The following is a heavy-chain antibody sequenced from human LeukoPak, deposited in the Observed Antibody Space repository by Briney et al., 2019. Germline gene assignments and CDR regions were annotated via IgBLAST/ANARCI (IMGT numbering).Heavy chain of an antibody. CDR2: IKQDGSEK. J-gene: IGHJ4*02. CDR3: AREWYDYGGNSGDAYGY. V-gene: IGHV3-7*01. Sequence: GGSLRLSCAASGFTFSSHWMSWVRQAPGKGLEWVANIKQDGSEKYYVDSVKGRFTISRDNAKNSLYLQMNSLRAEDTAVYYCAREWYDYGGNSGDAYGYWGQGTLVTVSS. CDR1: GFTFSSHW. D-gene: IGHD4-23*01.